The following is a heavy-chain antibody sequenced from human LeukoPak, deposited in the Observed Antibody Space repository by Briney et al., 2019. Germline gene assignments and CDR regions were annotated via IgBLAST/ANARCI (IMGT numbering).Heavy chain of an antibody. V-gene: IGHV1-58*02. CDR1: GFTFTSSA. Sequence: SVKVSCKASGFTFTSSAMQWVRQARGQRLEWIGWIVVGSGNTNYTQKFQERVTITRDMSTSTAYMELSSLRSEDTAVYYCAAAPRYYDFWSGHYYYMDVWGKGTTVTVSS. J-gene: IGHJ6*03. D-gene: IGHD3-3*01. CDR2: IVVGSGNT. CDR3: AAAPRYYDFWSGHYYYMDV.